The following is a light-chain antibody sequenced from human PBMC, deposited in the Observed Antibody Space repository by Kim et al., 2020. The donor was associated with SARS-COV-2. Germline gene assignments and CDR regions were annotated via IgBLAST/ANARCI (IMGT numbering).Light chain of an antibody. J-gene: IGKJ1*01. CDR1: QSISDW. Sequence: DIQMTQSPSTLSASIGDRVTITCRASQSISDWLAWYQQKPGKAPNLLIYKASTLRSGVPSRFSGSGSGTDFALTINSLQPDDFATYYCHQYIGGGTFGQGTKVDIK. CDR3: HQYIGGGT. CDR2: KAS. V-gene: IGKV1-5*03.